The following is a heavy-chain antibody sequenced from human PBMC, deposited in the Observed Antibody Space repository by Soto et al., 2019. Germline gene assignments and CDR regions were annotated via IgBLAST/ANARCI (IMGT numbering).Heavy chain of an antibody. CDR1: GGSILSGGYS. D-gene: IGHD1-1*01. V-gene: IGHV4-30-2*06. CDR3: ARDSNDYFGMDV. Sequence: QLQLRESGSGLVKPSQTLSLTCTVSGGSILSGGYSWSWIRQSPARGLEWIGHIYHSGSTYYNPSLGSQVTLSIDGSKNQFSLTLKAATAADAAMYYCARDSNDYFGMDVWGPGTTVIVSS. J-gene: IGHJ6*02. CDR2: IYHSGST.